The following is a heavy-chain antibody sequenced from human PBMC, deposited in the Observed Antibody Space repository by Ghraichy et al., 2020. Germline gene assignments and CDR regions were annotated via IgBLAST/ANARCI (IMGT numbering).Heavy chain of an antibody. D-gene: IGHD2-15*01. J-gene: IGHJ4*02. CDR1: GFTFSSSG. V-gene: IGHV3-23*01. CDR3: AKPLVVAGFNPFDY. Sequence: GESLKISCAASGFTFSSSGMSWVRQAPGKGLEWVSAISGSGGSTNYADSVKGRFTISRDNSKNTLFLQMSSLRAEDTAVYYCAKPLVVAGFNPFDYWGQGTLVTVSS. CDR2: ISGSGGST.